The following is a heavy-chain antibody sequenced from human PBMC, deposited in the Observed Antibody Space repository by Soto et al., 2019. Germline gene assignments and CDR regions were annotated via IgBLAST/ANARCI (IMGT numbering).Heavy chain of an antibody. CDR1: GFTFSSYA. CDR2: ISYDGSNK. J-gene: IGHJ4*02. V-gene: IGHV3-30-3*01. Sequence: QVQLVESGGGVVQPGRSLRLSCAASGFTFSSYAVHWVRQAPGKGLEWVSLISYDGSNKYYADSVKGRFTISRDNSKNTLYLQMNPLSGEDTAVYYCARPSQPGSYSGIDYWGQGTLVTVSS. CDR3: ARPSQPGSYSGIDY. D-gene: IGHD1-26*01.